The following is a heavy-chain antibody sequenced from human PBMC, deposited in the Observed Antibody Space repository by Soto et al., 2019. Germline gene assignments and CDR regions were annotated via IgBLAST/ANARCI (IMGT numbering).Heavy chain of an antibody. V-gene: IGHV3-30*18. CDR3: ANNGLIIAAPGVDY. CDR1: GFTFSSYG. Sequence: QVQLVESGGGVVQPGRSLRLSCAASGFTFSSYGMHWVRQAPGKGLEWVAVISYDGSNKYYADSVKGRFTISRDNSKNTLYLQMNSMRAEDTAVYYCANNGLIIAAPGVDYWGQGTLVTVSS. J-gene: IGHJ4*02. D-gene: IGHD6-13*01. CDR2: ISYDGSNK.